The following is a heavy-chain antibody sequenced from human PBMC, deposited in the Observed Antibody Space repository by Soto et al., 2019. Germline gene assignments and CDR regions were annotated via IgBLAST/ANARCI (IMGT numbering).Heavy chain of an antibody. Sequence: SETLSLTCTVSGGSISSYYWSWIRQPPGKGLEWIGYIYYSGSTNYNPSLKSRVTISVDTSKNQFSLKLSSVTAADTAVYYCARGLGSGSYAWGQGTLVTVSS. CDR1: GGSISSYY. CDR2: IYYSGST. V-gene: IGHV4-59*01. J-gene: IGHJ5*02. CDR3: ARGLGSGSYA. D-gene: IGHD1-26*01.